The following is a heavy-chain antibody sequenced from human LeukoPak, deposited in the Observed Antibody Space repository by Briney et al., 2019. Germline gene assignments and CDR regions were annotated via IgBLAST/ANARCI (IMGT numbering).Heavy chain of an antibody. CDR2: INHSGST. CDR3: ASCGGDCHYYYYYMDV. D-gene: IGHD2-21*02. CDR1: GGSFSGYY. Sequence: SETPSLTCAVYGGSFSGYYWSWIRQPPGKGLEWIGEINHSGSTNYNPSLKSRVTISVDTSKNQFSLKLSSVTAADTAVYYCASCGGDCHYYYYYMDVWGKGTTVTVSS. J-gene: IGHJ6*03. V-gene: IGHV4-34*01.